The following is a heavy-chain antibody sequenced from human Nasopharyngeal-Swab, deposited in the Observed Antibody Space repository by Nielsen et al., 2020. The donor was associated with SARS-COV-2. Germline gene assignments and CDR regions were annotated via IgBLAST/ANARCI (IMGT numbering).Heavy chain of an antibody. Sequence: SETLSLTGTVSGGAISTYYWSWIRQPPGKGLEWIGYVYHRGSTDYNPSLKSRVTISVDTSKNQFSLKLSSVTAADTAVYYCARYNILTGWGYWGQGTLVTVSS. CDR2: VYHRGST. J-gene: IGHJ4*02. CDR1: GGAISTYY. V-gene: IGHV4-59*01. CDR3: ARYNILTGWGY. D-gene: IGHD3-9*01.